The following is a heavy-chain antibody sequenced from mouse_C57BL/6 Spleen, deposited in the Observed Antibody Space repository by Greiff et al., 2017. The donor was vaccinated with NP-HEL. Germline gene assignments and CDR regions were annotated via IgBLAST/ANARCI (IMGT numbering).Heavy chain of an antibody. CDR3: VRDGSSPYWYCEG. CDR1: GYAFSSSW. J-gene: IGHJ1*03. Sequence: VQLQQSGPELVKPGASVKISCKASGYAFSSSWMNWVKQRPGQGLEWIGRIYPGDGDTNYNGKFKGKATLTADKSSSTAYMQLSSLTSEDSAVYFGVRDGSSPYWYCEGWGTGTTVTVYS. V-gene: IGHV1-82*01. CDR2: IYPGDGDT. D-gene: IGHD1-1*01.